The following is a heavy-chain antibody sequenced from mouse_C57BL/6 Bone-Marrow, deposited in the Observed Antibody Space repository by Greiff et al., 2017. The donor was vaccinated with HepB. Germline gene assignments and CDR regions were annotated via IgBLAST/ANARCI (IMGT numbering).Heavy chain of an antibody. CDR3: ARSDGYYVDY. CDR1: GYTFTSYG. J-gene: IGHJ2*01. Sequence: VKLQESGAELARPGASVKLSCKASGYTFTSYGISWVKQRTGQGLEWIGEIYPRSGNTYYNEKFKGKATLTADKSSSTAYMELRSLTSEDSAVYFCARSDGYYVDYWGQGTTLTVSS. V-gene: IGHV1-81*01. D-gene: IGHD2-3*01. CDR2: IYPRSGNT.